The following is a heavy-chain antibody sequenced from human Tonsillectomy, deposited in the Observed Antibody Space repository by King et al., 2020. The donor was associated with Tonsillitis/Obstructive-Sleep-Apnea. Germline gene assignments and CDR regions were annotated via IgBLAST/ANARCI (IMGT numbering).Heavy chain of an antibody. CDR1: GFTFNFYS. CDR2: ISGSGNTI. J-gene: IGHJ4*02. Sequence: VQLVESGGGLIQPGGSLRLSCAASGFTFNFYSMDWVRQAPGKGLEWVSYISGSGNTIYYADSVKGRFTISSDNAKSSLYLQMNRLRDEDTAVYYCTRDIRGNYDFWSGYPGYWGQGTLVTVSS. D-gene: IGHD3-3*01. CDR3: TRDIRGNYDFWSGYPGY. V-gene: IGHV3-48*02.